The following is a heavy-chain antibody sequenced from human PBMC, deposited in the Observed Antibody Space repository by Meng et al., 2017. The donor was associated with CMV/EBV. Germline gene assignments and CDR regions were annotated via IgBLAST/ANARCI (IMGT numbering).Heavy chain of an antibody. J-gene: IGHJ6*02. D-gene: IGHD3-3*01. Sequence: GESLKISCAASGFTFSSYSMNWVRQAPGKGLEWVSSISSSSSYIYYADSVKGRFTLSRDNAKNSLYLQMNSLRAEDTSVYYCASRIEGYYDFWSGYYTDYYYYGMDVWGQGTTVTVSS. CDR2: ISSSSSYI. CDR1: GFTFSSYS. CDR3: ASRIEGYYDFWSGYYTDYYYYGMDV. V-gene: IGHV3-21*01.